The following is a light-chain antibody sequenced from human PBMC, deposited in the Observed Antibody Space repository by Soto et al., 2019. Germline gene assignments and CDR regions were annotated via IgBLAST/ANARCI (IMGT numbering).Light chain of an antibody. V-gene: IGKV3-15*01. Sequence: EIVMTQSPATLSVSPGERATLSCRASQSVSSNLAWYQQKPGQAPRLLLYGASTRATGIPARFSGSGSGTEFTLTISSLQSEDFAVYYCQPYNNWWTFGQGTKVEIK. CDR3: QPYNNWWT. CDR2: GAS. CDR1: QSVSSN. J-gene: IGKJ1*01.